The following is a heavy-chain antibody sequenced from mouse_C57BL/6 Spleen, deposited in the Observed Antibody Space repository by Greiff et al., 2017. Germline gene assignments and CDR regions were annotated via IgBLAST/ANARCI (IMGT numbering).Heavy chain of an antibody. Sequence: QVQLKQSGAELVRPGASVKLSCKASGYTFTDYYINWVKQRPGQGLEWIARIYPGSGNTYYNEKFKGKATLTAEKSSSTAYMQLSSLTSEDSAVYFCARRGTGYAMDYWGQGTSVTGSS. J-gene: IGHJ4*01. V-gene: IGHV1-76*01. CDR3: ARRGTGYAMDY. CDR2: IYPGSGNT. D-gene: IGHD3-3*01. CDR1: GYTFTDYY.